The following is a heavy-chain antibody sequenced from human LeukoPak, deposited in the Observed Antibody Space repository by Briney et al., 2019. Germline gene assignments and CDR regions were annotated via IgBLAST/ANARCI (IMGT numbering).Heavy chain of an antibody. CDR1: GGSISSSSYY. CDR2: IYYSGST. D-gene: IGHD3-10*01. J-gene: IGHJ4*02. CDR3: ASRVLLWFGELFPPYYFDY. Sequence: SETLSLTCTVSGGSISSSSYYWGWIRQPPGKGLEWIGSIYYSGSTNYNPSLKSRVTISVDTSKNQFSLKLSSVTAADTAVYYCASRVLLWFGELFPPYYFDYWGQGTLVTVSS. V-gene: IGHV4-39*01.